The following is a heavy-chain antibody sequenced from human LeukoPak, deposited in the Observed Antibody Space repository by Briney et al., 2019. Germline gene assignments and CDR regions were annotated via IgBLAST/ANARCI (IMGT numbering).Heavy chain of an antibody. V-gene: IGHV1-46*01. CDR2: INPSGGST. D-gene: IGHD3-22*01. Sequence: ASVKVSCKASGYTFTGYYMHWVRQAPGQGLEWMGIINPSGGSTSYAQKFQGRVTMTRDMSTSTVYMELSSLRSEDTAVYYCASKWVTYYYNSSAYHYPTDVFDIWGQGTMVTVSS. CDR3: ASKWVTYYYNSSAYHYPTDVFDI. CDR1: GYTFTGYY. J-gene: IGHJ3*02.